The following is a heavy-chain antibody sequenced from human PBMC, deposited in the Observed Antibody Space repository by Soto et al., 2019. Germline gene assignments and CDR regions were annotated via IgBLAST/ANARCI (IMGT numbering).Heavy chain of an antibody. CDR1: GYTFTSYA. D-gene: IGHD3-22*01. CDR2: INAGNGNT. J-gene: IGHJ6*02. Sequence: ASVKVSCKVSGYTFTSYAMHWVRQAPGQRLEWMGWINAGNGNTKYSQKFQGRVTITRDTSASTAYMELSSLRSEDTAVYYCATPRDLSYYYDSSGYYPRRNYYYYYGMDVWGQGTTVTVSS. V-gene: IGHV1-3*01. CDR3: ATPRDLSYYYDSSGYYPRRNYYYYYGMDV.